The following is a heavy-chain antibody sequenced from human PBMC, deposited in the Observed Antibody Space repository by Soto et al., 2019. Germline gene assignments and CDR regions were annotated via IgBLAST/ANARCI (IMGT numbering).Heavy chain of an antibody. CDR1: GFTVSSTY. J-gene: IGHJ4*02. V-gene: IGHV3-53*01. CDR3: AKMYSGSVPLQY. Sequence: EVQLVESGGGLIQPGGSLRLSCAASGFTVSSTYMSWVRQAPGKGLEWASVIYSGGSTFYADSVKGRFTISRDNSKNKLYLHRNSLGAEDTAVYYCAKMYSGSVPLQYWGQGTLVTVSS. D-gene: IGHD1-26*01. CDR2: IYSGGST.